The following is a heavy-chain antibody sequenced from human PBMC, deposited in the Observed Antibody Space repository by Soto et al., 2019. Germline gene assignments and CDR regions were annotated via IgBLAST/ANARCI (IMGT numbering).Heavy chain of an antibody. Sequence: EVQLVESGGGLVQPGRSLRLSCAASGFTFDDYAMHWVRQAPGKGLEWVSGISWHRGSIGSADSVKGRFTISRDNAKNSPYLQVNSLRAEGTALYYCAKDTLHRIAAYFEYWGQGTRVTVSS. D-gene: IGHD6-13*01. CDR1: GFTFDDYA. CDR2: ISWHRGSI. J-gene: IGHJ4*02. CDR3: AKDTLHRIAAYFEY. V-gene: IGHV3-9*01.